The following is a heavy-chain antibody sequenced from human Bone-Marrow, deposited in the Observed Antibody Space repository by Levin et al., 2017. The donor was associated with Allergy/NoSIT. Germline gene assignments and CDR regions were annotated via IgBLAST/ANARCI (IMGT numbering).Heavy chain of an antibody. CDR1: GFTFSSYS. Sequence: GGSLRLSCAASGFTFSSYSMNWVRQAPGKGLEWVSYISSSSSTIYYADSVKGRFTISRDNAKNSLYLQMNSLRAEDTAVYYCARDTTVAGTWWFDPWGQGTLVTVSS. J-gene: IGHJ5*02. CDR2: ISSSSSTI. V-gene: IGHV3-48*01. D-gene: IGHD6-19*01. CDR3: ARDTTVAGTWWFDP.